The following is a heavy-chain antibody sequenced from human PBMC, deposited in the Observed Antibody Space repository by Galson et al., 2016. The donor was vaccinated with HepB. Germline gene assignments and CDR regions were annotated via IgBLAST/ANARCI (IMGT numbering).Heavy chain of an antibody. CDR3: VRDTDDRCSSTSCDWEFDY. D-gene: IGHD2-2*01. J-gene: IGHJ4*02. CDR1: YG. CDR2: TTWNSGSV. V-gene: IGHV3-9*01. Sequence: YGMDWVRQAPGKGLEWVSGTTWNSGSVGYADSVKGRFTISRDNAKNSLYLQMNSLRAEDTALYYCVRDTDDRCSSTSCDWEFDYWGQGTLVTVSS.